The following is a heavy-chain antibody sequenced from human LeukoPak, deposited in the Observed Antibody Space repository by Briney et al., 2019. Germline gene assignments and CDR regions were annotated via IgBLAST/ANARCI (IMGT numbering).Heavy chain of an antibody. Sequence: GGSLRLSCAASGFTFSNYDMSWVRQAPGKGLEWVSNSGSGGSAYYADSVKGRFTISRDNAKNSLYLQMNSLRAEDTAVYYCARGIAAALYAFDIWGQGTMVTVSS. J-gene: IGHJ3*02. D-gene: IGHD6-13*01. CDR3: ARGIAAALYAFDI. CDR2: SGSGGSA. CDR1: GFTFSNYD. V-gene: IGHV3-23*01.